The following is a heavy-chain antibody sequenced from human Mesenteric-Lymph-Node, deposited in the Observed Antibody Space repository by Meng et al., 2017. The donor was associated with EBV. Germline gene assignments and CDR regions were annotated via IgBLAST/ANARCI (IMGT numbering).Heavy chain of an antibody. D-gene: IGHD6-19*01. V-gene: IGHV4-39*01. J-gene: IGHJ4*02. CDR2: MYYTGGT. CDR3: ARSDSSGSSHPFDH. CDR1: GASISTSSSY. Sequence: QLQESGPGPVKPSDTLSLPCTVSGASISTSSSYRGWIPQPPGKGLEWIGSMYYTGGTYYNPSLNSRVTISLETANNQFSLRLTSVTAADTAVYYCARSDSSGSSHPFDHWGQGTLVTVSS.